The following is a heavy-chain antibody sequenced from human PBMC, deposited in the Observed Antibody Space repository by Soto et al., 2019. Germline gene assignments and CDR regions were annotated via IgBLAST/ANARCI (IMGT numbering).Heavy chain of an antibody. CDR2: IYYSGST. V-gene: IGHV4-39*01. Sequence: SETLSLTCTVSGGSISSSSYYWGWIRQPPGKGLEWIGSIYYSGSTYYNPSLKSRVTISVDTSKNQFSLKLSSVTAADTAVYYCARQYIAAAGTYYGMDVWGQGTTVTVSS. J-gene: IGHJ6*02. CDR3: ARQYIAAAGTYYGMDV. CDR1: GGSISSSSYY. D-gene: IGHD6-13*01.